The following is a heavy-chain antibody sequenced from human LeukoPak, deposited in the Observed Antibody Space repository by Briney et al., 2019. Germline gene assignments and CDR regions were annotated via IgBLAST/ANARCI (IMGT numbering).Heavy chain of an antibody. V-gene: IGHV3-23*01. CDR1: GFTFNIYA. CDR3: ARGRFLEWLPVPDY. CDR2: ITGSGGNT. J-gene: IGHJ4*02. Sequence: GGSLRLSCAASGFTFNIYAMSWVRQAPGKGLEWVSVITGSGGNTFYADSVKGRFTISRDNSKNTLYLQMNSLRSEDTALYYCARGRFLEWLPVPDYWGQGTLVTVSS. D-gene: IGHD3-3*01.